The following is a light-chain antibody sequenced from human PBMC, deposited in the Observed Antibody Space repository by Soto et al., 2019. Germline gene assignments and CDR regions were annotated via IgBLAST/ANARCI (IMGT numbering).Light chain of an antibody. Sequence: DIVMTQSPDSLAVSLGERATINCKSSQSVLHSPNNKNYLAWYQHKPGQSPKMLIYWASFRESGVPDRFSGSGSGTDFTLTISSLQSEDFAVYYCQQYNNWWTFGQGTKVEIK. J-gene: IGKJ1*01. CDR2: WAS. CDR1: QSVLHSPNNKNY. V-gene: IGKV4-1*01. CDR3: QQYNNWWT.